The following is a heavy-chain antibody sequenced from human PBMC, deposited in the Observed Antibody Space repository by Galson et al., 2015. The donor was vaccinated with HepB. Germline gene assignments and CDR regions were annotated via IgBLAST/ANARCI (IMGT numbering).Heavy chain of an antibody. V-gene: IGHV3-48*01. CDR3: ARGGATKGDY. D-gene: IGHD5-24*01. CDR1: GFTFGSYS. J-gene: IGHJ4*02. CDR2: ISSSSSTI. Sequence: SLRLSCAASGFTFGSYSMNWVRQAPGKGLEWVSYISSSSSTIYYADSVKGRFTISRDNAKNSLYLQMNSLRAEDTAVYYCARGGATKGDYWGQGTLVTVSS.